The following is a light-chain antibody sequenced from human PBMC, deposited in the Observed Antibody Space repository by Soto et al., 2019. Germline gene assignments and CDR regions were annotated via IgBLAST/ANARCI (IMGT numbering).Light chain of an antibody. CDR2: DAS. V-gene: IGKV3-11*01. J-gene: IGKJ4*01. CDR1: QSVGSY. CDR3: QQRSNWPSLT. Sequence: EIVLIQSPATLSLSPGERATLSCRASQSVGSYLAWYQHKPGQAPRLLISDASNRATGIPARFSGSGSETDFTLTISSLEPEDSAVYCCQQRSNWPSLTFGGGTKVDIK.